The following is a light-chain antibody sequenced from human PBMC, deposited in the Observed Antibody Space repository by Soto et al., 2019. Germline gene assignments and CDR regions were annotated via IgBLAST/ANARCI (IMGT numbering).Light chain of an antibody. J-gene: IGLJ1*01. CDR2: XXX. Sequence: QSALTQPASVSGSPGQSVTISCTGTSSDVGAYKYVSWYQKHPGKAPKLMVXXXXXRPSGISNRFSGSKSGNTAFLTISGLQPEDEADYYCSSFTGPTTLDVFGTGTKVTVL. CDR1: SSDVGAYKY. V-gene: IGLV2-14*03. CDR3: SSFTGPTTLDV.